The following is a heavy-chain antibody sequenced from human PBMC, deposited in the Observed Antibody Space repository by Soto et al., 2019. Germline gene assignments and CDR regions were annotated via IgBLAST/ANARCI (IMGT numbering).Heavy chain of an antibody. Sequence: LRLSCAASGFTFSSYEMNWVRQAPGKTLEWVSYISSAGDSSYYADSVKSRFTISRDNAKNSLYLQMNSLRVEDTAVYYCARVYCSTTTCHVQAFDSWGQG. CDR2: ISSAGDSS. J-gene: IGHJ4*02. CDR3: ARVYCSTTTCHVQAFDS. CDR1: GFTFSSYE. D-gene: IGHD2-2*01. V-gene: IGHV3-48*03.